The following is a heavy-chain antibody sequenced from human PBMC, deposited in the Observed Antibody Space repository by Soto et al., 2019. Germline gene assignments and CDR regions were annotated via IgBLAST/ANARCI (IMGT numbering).Heavy chain of an antibody. Sequence: SETLSLTCAVYGGSFSGYYWSWIRQSAGKGLEWIGEINHSGSTNYNPSLKSRVTISVDTSKNQFSLKLSSVTAADTAVYYCARGRPEDDIVVVVAATQGRYDWFDPWGQGTLVTVSS. CDR1: GGSFSGYY. V-gene: IGHV4-34*01. D-gene: IGHD2-15*01. J-gene: IGHJ5*02. CDR2: INHSGST. CDR3: ARGRPEDDIVVVVAATQGRYDWFDP.